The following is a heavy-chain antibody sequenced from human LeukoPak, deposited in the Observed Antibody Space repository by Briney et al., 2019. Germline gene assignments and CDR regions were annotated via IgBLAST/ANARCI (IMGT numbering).Heavy chain of an antibody. CDR2: ISAYNGNT. Sequence: ASVKVSCKASGYTFTSYGISWVRQAPGQGLEWMGWISAYNGNTNYAQKLQGRVTMTTDTSTSTAYMELRSLRSDDTAVYYCARGGTGTTFLYYYYMDVWGKGTTVTVSS. V-gene: IGHV1-18*01. J-gene: IGHJ6*03. D-gene: IGHD1-7*01. CDR3: ARGGTGTTFLYYYYMDV. CDR1: GYTFTSYG.